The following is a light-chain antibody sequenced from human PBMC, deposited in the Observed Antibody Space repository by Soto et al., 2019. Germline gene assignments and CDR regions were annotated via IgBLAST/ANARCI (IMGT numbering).Light chain of an antibody. CDR2: KAS. CDR3: QQYNDYSWT. Sequence: DIQMAQSPAALAASVGERITITCRASQSIGNWLAWHQQKPGKAPKLLIYKASTLESGVPSRFSGSGSGTEFTLTISSLQPDDFATYCCQQYNDYSWTFGQGTKVDIK. V-gene: IGKV1-5*03. CDR1: QSIGNW. J-gene: IGKJ1*01.